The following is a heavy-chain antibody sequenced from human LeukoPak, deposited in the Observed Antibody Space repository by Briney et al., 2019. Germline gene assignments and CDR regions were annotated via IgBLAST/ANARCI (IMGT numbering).Heavy chain of an antibody. CDR2: INHSGST. Sequence: SETLSLTCAVYGGSFSGYYWSWIRQPPGKGLEWIGEINHSGSTNYNPSLKSRVTISVDTSKNQFSLKLSSVTAADTAVYYCARLAPYFDYWGQGTPVTVSS. CDR3: ARLAPYFDY. CDR1: GGSFSGYY. J-gene: IGHJ4*02. V-gene: IGHV4-34*01.